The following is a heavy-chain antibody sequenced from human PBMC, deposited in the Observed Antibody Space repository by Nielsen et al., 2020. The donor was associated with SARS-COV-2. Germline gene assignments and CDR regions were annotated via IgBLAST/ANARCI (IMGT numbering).Heavy chain of an antibody. Sequence: GESLKISCAASGFTFSNYWMTWVRQAPGKGLEWVANIKQDGREKYYVDSVKGRFTISRDNAKNSLYLQMNSLRAEDTAVYYCARLETSSGWDWDYWGQGTLVTVSS. J-gene: IGHJ4*02. V-gene: IGHV3-7*03. CDR3: ARLETSSGWDWDY. CDR2: IKQDGREK. D-gene: IGHD6-19*01. CDR1: GFTFSNYW.